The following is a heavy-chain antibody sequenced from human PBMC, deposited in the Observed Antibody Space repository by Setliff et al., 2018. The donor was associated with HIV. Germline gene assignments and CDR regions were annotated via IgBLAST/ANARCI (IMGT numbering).Heavy chain of an antibody. CDR2: INHSGST. Sequence: PSETLSLTCAVYGGSFSGYYWSWIRQPPGKGLEWIGEINHSGSTNYNPSLKSRVTISVDTSKKQFSLKLSSVTAADTAVYYCARWRDNWNSGFDYWGQGTLVTVPQ. J-gene: IGHJ4*02. D-gene: IGHD1-7*01. V-gene: IGHV4-34*01. CDR3: ARWRDNWNSGFDY. CDR1: GGSFSGYY.